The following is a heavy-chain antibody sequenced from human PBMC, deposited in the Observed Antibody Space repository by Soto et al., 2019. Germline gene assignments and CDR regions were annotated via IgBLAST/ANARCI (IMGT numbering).Heavy chain of an antibody. V-gene: IGHV3-30-3*01. CDR2: ISYDGSNK. Sequence: QVQLVESGGGVVQPGRSLRLSCAASGFTFSSYAMHWVRQAPGKGLEWVAVISYDGSNKYYADSVKGRFTISRDNSKNTLYLQMNSLRAADTAVYYCARDRVAVARYYYGMDVWGQGTTVTVSS. D-gene: IGHD6-19*01. CDR1: GFTFSSYA. J-gene: IGHJ6*02. CDR3: ARDRVAVARYYYGMDV.